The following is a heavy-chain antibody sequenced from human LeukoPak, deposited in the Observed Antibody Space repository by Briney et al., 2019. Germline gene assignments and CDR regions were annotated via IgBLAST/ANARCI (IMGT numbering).Heavy chain of an antibody. D-gene: IGHD3-22*01. CDR3: ARGRITMIVVAERYNWFDP. CDR1: GYTFTGYY. Sequence: ASVKVPCKASGYTFTGYYMHWVRQAPGQGLEWMGWINPNSGGTNYAQKFQGRVTMTRDTSISTAYMELSRLRSDDTAVYYCARGRITMIVVAERYNWFDPWGQGTLVTVSS. V-gene: IGHV1-2*02. CDR2: INPNSGGT. J-gene: IGHJ5*02.